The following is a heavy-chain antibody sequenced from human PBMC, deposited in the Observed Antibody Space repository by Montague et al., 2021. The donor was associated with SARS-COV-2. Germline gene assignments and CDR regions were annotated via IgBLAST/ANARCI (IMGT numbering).Heavy chain of an antibody. CDR3: AKCLRFSGFDGNYFDS. V-gene: IGHV3-23*01. CDR2: VSGDGDST. D-gene: IGHD5-12*01. Sequence: SLRLSCAVSGFYFNDYSMSWVRQAPGKGLDWVSAVSGDGDSTYYADSVKGRFTISRDNSKNTLYLQMNSLRAEDTAVYYCAKCLRFSGFDGNYFDSWGQGTLVTVSS. CDR1: GFYFNDYS. J-gene: IGHJ4*02.